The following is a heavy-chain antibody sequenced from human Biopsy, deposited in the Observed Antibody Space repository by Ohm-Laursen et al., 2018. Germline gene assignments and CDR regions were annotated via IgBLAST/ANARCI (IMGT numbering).Heavy chain of an antibody. D-gene: IGHD2/OR15-2a*01. Sequence: SLRLSCAATGFTFSNSGIHWVRQAPGKGLEWVAAISYDGSKTDYGDSVKGRLNISRDNSKNTLDLQMSSLRVEDTAVYFCAKDKGTFNFYYYGMDVWGQGTTVTVSS. CDR2: ISYDGSKT. V-gene: IGHV3-30*18. J-gene: IGHJ6*02. CDR3: AKDKGTFNFYYYGMDV. CDR1: GFTFSNSG.